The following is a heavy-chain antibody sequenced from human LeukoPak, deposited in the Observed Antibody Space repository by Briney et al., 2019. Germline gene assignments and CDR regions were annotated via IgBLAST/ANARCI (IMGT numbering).Heavy chain of an antibody. Sequence: GGSLRLSCSASGFVFSIYTMYWVRQTPGKGPEYVSTISGSGNGFSIYYADSVKGRFTISRDDSKSILYLQMNGLRSEDTAVYYCVEDFGRVRGTPGSWGQGTLVTVSS. V-gene: IGHV3-64D*06. J-gene: IGHJ5*02. CDR3: VEDFGRVRGTPGS. CDR2: ISGSGNGFSI. CDR1: GFVFSIYT. D-gene: IGHD3-16*01.